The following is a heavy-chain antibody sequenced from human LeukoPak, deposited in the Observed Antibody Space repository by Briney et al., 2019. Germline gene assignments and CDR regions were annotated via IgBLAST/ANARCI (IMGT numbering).Heavy chain of an antibody. J-gene: IGHJ5*02. V-gene: IGHV4-39*07. CDR1: GGSISSSSYY. CDR3: ARDRGGNIVVVTYRGFDP. Sequence: PSETLSLTCTVSGGSISSSSYYWGWIRQPPGKGLEWIGSIYYSGSTYYNPSLKSRVTISVDTSKNQFSLKLSSVTAADTAVYYCARDRGGNIVVVTYRGFDPWGQGTLVTVSS. D-gene: IGHD2-21*02. CDR2: IYYSGST.